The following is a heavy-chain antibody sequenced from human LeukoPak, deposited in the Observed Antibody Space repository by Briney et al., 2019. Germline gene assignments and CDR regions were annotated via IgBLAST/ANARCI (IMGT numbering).Heavy chain of an antibody. CDR2: IIPIFGTA. J-gene: IGHJ4*02. Sequence: SVKVSCKASGGTFSSYAISRVRQAPGQGLEWMGRIIPIFGTANYAQKFQGRVTITTDESTSTAYMELSSLRSEDTAVYYCARGAVPAADGFFDYWGQGTLVTVSS. V-gene: IGHV1-69*05. CDR3: ARGAVPAADGFFDY. D-gene: IGHD2-2*01. CDR1: GGTFSSYA.